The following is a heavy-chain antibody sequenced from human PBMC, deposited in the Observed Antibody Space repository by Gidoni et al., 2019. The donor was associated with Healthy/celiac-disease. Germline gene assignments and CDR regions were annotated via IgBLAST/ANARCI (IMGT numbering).Heavy chain of an antibody. V-gene: IGHV1-2*02. D-gene: IGHD3-10*01. CDR2: INPNSGGT. CDR1: GYTFTGYY. CDR3: ARDRSTRGSGSYYNGRGGMDV. Sequence: QVQLVQSGAAVKKPGASVKVSCKASGYTFTGYYMHWVRQAPGQGLEWMGWINPNSGGTNYAQKFQGRVTMTRDTSISTAYMELSRLRSDDTAVYYCARDRSTRGSGSYYNGRGGMDVWGQGTTVTVSS. J-gene: IGHJ6*02.